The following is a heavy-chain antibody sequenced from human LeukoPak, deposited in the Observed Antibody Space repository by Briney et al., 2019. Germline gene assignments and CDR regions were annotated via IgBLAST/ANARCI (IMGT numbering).Heavy chain of an antibody. D-gene: IGHD6-19*01. J-gene: IGHJ1*01. Sequence: PQTLSLTCTVSGGSISSGDYYWSWIRQPPGKGLEWIGYIFYSGSTYYNPSLKSRVTISVDTSKNQFSLKLSSVTAADTAVYYCARYSSGWYYQHWGQGTLVTVSS. V-gene: IGHV4-30-4*01. CDR3: ARYSSGWYYQH. CDR2: IFYSGST. CDR1: GGSISSGDYY.